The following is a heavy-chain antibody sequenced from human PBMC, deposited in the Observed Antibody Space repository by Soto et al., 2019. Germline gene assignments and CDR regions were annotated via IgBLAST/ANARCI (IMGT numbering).Heavy chain of an antibody. CDR1: GGSFSGYY. J-gene: IGHJ6*02. Sequence: SETLSLTCAVYGGSFSGYYWSWIRQPPGKGLEWIGEINHSGSTNYNPSLKSRVTISVDTSKNQFSLKLSSVTAADTAVYYCARRRPYYYYGMDVWGQGTTVTVSS. V-gene: IGHV4-34*01. CDR2: INHSGST. CDR3: ARRRPYYYYGMDV.